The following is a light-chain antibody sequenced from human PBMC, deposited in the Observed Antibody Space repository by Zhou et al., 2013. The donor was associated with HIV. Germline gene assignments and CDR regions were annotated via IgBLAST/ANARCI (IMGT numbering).Light chain of an antibody. CDR3: QQYTNWPRT. CDR1: QSVSSN. Sequence: EIVMTQSPATLSVSPGERATLPCRASQSVSSNLAWYQQKPGQAPRLLIYGASTRATAIPARFSGSGSGTEFTLTISSMQPEDFAVYYCQQYTNWPRTFGQGTKVEIK. V-gene: IGKV3-15*01. CDR2: GAS. J-gene: IGKJ1*01.